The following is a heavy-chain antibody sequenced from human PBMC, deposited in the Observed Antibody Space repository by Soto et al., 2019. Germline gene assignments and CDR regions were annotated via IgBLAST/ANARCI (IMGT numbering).Heavy chain of an antibody. V-gene: IGHV3-15*07. D-gene: IGHD3-9*01. J-gene: IGHJ4*02. Sequence: GGSLRLSCAASGFTFSNAWMNWVRQAPGKGLEWVGRIKSKTDGGTTDYAAPVKGRFTISRDDSKNTLYLQMNSLKTEDTAVYYCTTDENDILTGYYFYWGQGTLVTVSS. CDR1: GFTFSNAW. CDR3: TTDENDILTGYYFY. CDR2: IKSKTDGGTT.